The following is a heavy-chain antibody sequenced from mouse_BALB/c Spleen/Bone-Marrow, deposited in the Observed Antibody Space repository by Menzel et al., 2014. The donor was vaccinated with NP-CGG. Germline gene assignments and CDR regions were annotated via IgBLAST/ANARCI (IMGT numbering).Heavy chain of an antibody. V-gene: IGHV5-6-3*01. CDR3: ARGYDYSSWFAY. CDR1: GFTFSSYG. Sequence: EVQLVESGGGLVQPGGSQKLSCAASGFTFSSYGMSWVRQTPDKRLEMIATINVNGDTTYHPDSVKGRFTISRDNVKNTLYLQMSSLKSEDTAMYYCARGYDYSSWFAYWGQGTLVTVSA. J-gene: IGHJ3*01. CDR2: INVNGDTT. D-gene: IGHD2-4*01.